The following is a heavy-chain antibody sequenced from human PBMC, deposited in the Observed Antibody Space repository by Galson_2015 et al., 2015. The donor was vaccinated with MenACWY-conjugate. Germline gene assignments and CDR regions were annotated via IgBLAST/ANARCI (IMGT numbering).Heavy chain of an antibody. J-gene: IGHJ6*02. CDR3: ARHPPGGRGMDV. CDR2: IDPVNSNI. V-gene: IGHV5-51*01. D-gene: IGHD1-26*01. Sequence: QSGAEVTKPGESLKISCKGSGYSFTNYWIARVRQMPGKGLEWVGLIDPVNSNIRYSPSFQGRVTISADESISTAYLQWSSLKASDTAMYYCARHPPGGRGMDVWGRGTTVTVSS. CDR1: GYSFTNYW.